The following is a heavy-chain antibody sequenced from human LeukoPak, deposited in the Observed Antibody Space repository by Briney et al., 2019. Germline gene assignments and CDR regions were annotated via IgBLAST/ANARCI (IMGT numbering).Heavy chain of an antibody. Sequence: GGSLRLSCAASGFTFSSYSMNWVCQAPGKGLEWVSSISSSSSYIYYADSVKGRFTISRDNAKNSLYLQMNSLRAEDTAVYYCARDSGWATPFDYWGQGTLVTVSS. D-gene: IGHD3-22*01. CDR3: ARDSGWATPFDY. CDR1: GFTFSSYS. V-gene: IGHV3-21*01. CDR2: ISSSSSYI. J-gene: IGHJ4*02.